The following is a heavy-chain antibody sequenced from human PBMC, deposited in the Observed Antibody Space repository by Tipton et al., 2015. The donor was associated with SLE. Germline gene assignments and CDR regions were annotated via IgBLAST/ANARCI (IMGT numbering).Heavy chain of an antibody. D-gene: IGHD3-10*01. J-gene: IGHJ3*02. V-gene: IGHV4-39*07. CDR1: GGSISSSSYY. Sequence: TLSLTCTASGGSISSSSYYWGWIRQPPGKGLEWIGSINHSGSTYYNPSLKSRVTISVDTSKNQFSLKLSSVTAADTAVYYCARVPDTMVRGRHAFDIWGQGTMVTVSS. CDR2: INHSGST. CDR3: ARVPDTMVRGRHAFDI.